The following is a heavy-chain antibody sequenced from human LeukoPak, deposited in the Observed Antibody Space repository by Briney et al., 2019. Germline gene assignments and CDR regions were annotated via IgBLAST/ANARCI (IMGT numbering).Heavy chain of an antibody. D-gene: IGHD6-19*01. CDR3: ARNGLISSGWYNWFDP. V-gene: IGHV1-24*01. Sequence: ASVKVSCKVSGYTLTELSMHWVRQAPGKGLEWMGGFDPEDGETIYAQRFQGRVTMTEDTSTDTAYMELSSLRSEDTAVYYCARNGLISSGWYNWFDPWGQGTLVTVSS. J-gene: IGHJ5*02. CDR2: FDPEDGET. CDR1: GYTLTELS.